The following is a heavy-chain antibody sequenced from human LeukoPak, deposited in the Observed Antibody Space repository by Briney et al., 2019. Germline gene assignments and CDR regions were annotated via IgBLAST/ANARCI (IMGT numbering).Heavy chain of an antibody. V-gene: IGHV1-69*01. CDR1: GGTFSSYA. CDR3: ARGHYSSSWYGY. D-gene: IGHD6-13*01. CDR2: IIPIFGTA. Sequence: SVKVSCKASGGTFSSYAISWVRQPPGQGLEWMGGIIPIFGTANYAQKFQGRVTITADESTSTAYMELSSLRSEDTAVYYCARGHYSSSWYGYWGQGTLVTVSS. J-gene: IGHJ4*02.